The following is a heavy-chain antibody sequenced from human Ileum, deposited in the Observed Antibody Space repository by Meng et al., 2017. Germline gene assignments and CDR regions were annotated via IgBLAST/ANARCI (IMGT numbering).Heavy chain of an antibody. V-gene: IGHV1-69*02. D-gene: IGHD3-3*01. Sequence: QVQLVQSGAEVKKPGFSVKVSCKASGGTFSSYTISWVRQAPGQGLEWMGRIIPILGIANYAQKFQGRVTITADKSTSTAYMELSSLRSEDTAVYYCARSSLGWPFLPFDYWGQGTLVTVSS. CDR1: GGTFSSYT. CDR2: IIPILGIA. CDR3: ARSSLGWPFLPFDY. J-gene: IGHJ4*02.